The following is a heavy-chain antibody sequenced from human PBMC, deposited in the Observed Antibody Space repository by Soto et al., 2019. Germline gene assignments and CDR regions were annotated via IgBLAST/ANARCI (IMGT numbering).Heavy chain of an antibody. CDR2: ISGSGGST. D-gene: IGHD3-10*01. V-gene: IGHV3-23*01. CDR1: GFTFSSYA. CDR3: AKESTYYYRSGSYLHWFDP. Sequence: EVQLLESGGGLVQPGGSLRLSCAASGFTFSSYAMSWVRQAPGKGLEWVSAISGSGGSTYYADSVKGRFTISRDNSKNTLYLQMNSLRAEDTAVYYCAKESTYYYRSGSYLHWFDPWGQGTLVTVSS. J-gene: IGHJ5*02.